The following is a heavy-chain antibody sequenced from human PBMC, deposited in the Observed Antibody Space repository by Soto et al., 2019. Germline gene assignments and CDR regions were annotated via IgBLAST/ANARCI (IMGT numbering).Heavy chain of an antibody. CDR3: AKSGSSCWYGLFDP. CDR2: IYWNDDK. D-gene: IGHD6-19*01. V-gene: IGHV2-5*01. J-gene: IGHJ5*02. Sequence: GPTLVNPTQTLTLTCIFSGFSLRTSGVGVGWIRHPPGKALEWHGFIYWNDDKRYSPSLKSRLTITKDTSKNQVVRTMTKMEPVDTATYYCAKSGSSCWYGLFDPWGQGPPVTVSS. CDR1: GFSLRTSGVG.